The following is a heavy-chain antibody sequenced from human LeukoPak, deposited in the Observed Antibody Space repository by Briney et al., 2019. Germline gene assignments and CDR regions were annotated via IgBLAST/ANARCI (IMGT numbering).Heavy chain of an antibody. Sequence: GASVKVSCKASGYTFTSYDINWVRQATGQGLEWMGWMNPNSGNTGYAQKFQGRVAMTRSTSISTAYMELSSLRSEDTAVYYCARGYSSGWYGEHAFDIWGQGTMVTVSS. CDR1: GYTFTSYD. D-gene: IGHD6-19*01. CDR3: ARGYSSGWYGEHAFDI. J-gene: IGHJ3*02. V-gene: IGHV1-8*01. CDR2: MNPNSGNT.